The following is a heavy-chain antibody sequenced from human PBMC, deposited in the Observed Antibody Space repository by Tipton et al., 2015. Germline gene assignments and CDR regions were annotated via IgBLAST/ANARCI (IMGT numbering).Heavy chain of an antibody. J-gene: IGHJ4*02. CDR3: AKERSYYSFWSGYYQGAFDS. CDR2: VGTAGDT. Sequence: SLRLSCAAYGFTFSNYDMHWVRQGTGKGLEWVSGVGTAGDTHYPGSVKGRFSISRDNSKNTLYLRMNSLRAEDTAVYYCAKERSYYSFWSGYYQGAFDSWGQGTLVTVSS. D-gene: IGHD3-3*01. CDR1: GFTFSNYD. V-gene: IGHV3-13*01.